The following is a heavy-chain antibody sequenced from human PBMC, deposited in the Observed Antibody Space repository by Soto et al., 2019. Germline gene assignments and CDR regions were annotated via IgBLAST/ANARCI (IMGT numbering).Heavy chain of an antibody. CDR3: ARDLRGYSSGGSCYAWFDP. J-gene: IGHJ5*02. Sequence: GASVKVSCKPSGYTFTSYYMHWVRQAPGQGLEWMGIINPSGGSTSYAQKFQGRVTMTRDTSTSTVYMELSSLRSEDPAVYYCARDLRGYSSGGSCYAWFDPWGQGTLVTVSS. D-gene: IGHD2-15*01. CDR2: INPSGGST. V-gene: IGHV1-46*01. CDR1: GYTFTSYY.